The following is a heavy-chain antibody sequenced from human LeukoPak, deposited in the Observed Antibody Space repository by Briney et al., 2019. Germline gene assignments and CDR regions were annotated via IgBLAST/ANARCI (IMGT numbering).Heavy chain of an antibody. CDR3: ARVGSGTAHAFDI. Sequence: GDSLRLSCAASGFAFSNYAMSWVRQAPGKGLEWVSTISGDGGSTYYADSVKGRFTISRDNAKKTLYLQMNSLRAEDTAVYYCARVGSGTAHAFDIWGQGTMVTVSS. D-gene: IGHD3-10*01. CDR2: ISGDGGST. V-gene: IGHV3-23*01. J-gene: IGHJ3*02. CDR1: GFAFSNYA.